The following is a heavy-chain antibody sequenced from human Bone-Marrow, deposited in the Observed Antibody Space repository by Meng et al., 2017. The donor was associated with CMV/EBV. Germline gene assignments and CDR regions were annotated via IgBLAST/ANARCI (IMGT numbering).Heavy chain of an antibody. CDR1: GFDFNTYA. CDR2: ISSSSSYI. Sequence: GESLKISCAASGFDFNTYAMHWVRQAPGKGLEWVSSISSSSSYIYYADSLKGRFTISRDNAKKSLYLLMNSLRAEDTAVYYCARDSGSNRPYYHYYDVDVWGHGTTVTVSS. V-gene: IGHV3-21*01. CDR3: ARDSGSNRPYYHYYDVDV. J-gene: IGHJ6*02. D-gene: IGHD3-10*01.